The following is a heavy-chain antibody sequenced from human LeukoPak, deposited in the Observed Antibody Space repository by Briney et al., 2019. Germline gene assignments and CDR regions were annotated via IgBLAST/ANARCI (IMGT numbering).Heavy chain of an antibody. Sequence: SETLSLTCTVSGGSISSYCWSWIRQPPGKGLEWIGYIYYSGTTNYNPSLKSRVTISVDTSKNRFSLKLSSVTAADTAVYYCARGVYIAAAQYGYWGQGTLVTVSS. J-gene: IGHJ4*02. CDR2: IYYSGTT. D-gene: IGHD6-13*01. CDR3: ARGVYIAAAQYGY. V-gene: IGHV4-59*01. CDR1: GGSISSYC.